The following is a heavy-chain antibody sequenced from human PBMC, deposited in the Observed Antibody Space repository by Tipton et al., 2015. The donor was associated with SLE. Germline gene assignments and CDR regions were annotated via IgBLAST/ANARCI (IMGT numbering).Heavy chain of an antibody. J-gene: IGHJ4*02. D-gene: IGHD6-13*01. V-gene: IGHV4-39*01. CDR3: ARQWYSSSWFFDY. CDR1: GGSISSSSYY. Sequence: TLSLTCTVSGGSISSSSYYWGWIRQPPGKGLEWIGSIYYSGSTYYNPSLKSRVTISVDTSKNQFSLKLSSVTAADTAVYYCARQWYSSSWFFDYWGQGTLVTVSS. CDR2: IYYSGST.